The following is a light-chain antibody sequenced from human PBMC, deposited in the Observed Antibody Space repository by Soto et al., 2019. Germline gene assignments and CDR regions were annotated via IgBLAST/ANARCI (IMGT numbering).Light chain of an antibody. CDR3: QQYGSSPIT. CDR2: GAS. CDR1: QSVSSSY. J-gene: IGKJ5*01. Sequence: EIVLTQSPGTLSLSPGERVTLSCRASQSVSSSYLAWYQQKPGQAPRLLIHGASSRATGIPDRISGSGSGTDFTLTISRREPEDFAVYYCQQYGSSPITFGQGTRLEIK. V-gene: IGKV3-20*01.